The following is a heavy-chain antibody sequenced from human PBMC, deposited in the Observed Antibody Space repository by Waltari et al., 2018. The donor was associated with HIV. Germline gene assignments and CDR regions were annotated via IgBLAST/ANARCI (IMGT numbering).Heavy chain of an antibody. D-gene: IGHD3-3*01. CDR1: AFTFSSYP. V-gene: IGHV3-48*03. CDR2: ISSSGSTI. J-gene: IGHJ3*02. Sequence: EVQLVESGGGLVQPGGSLRRSCAAFAFTFSSYPMTWFSQAPGKGLEWVSYISSSGSTIYYADSVKGRFTISRDNAKNSLYLQMNSLRAEDTAVYYCASQQRGYDAFDICGQGTMVTVSS. CDR3: ASQQRGYDAFDI.